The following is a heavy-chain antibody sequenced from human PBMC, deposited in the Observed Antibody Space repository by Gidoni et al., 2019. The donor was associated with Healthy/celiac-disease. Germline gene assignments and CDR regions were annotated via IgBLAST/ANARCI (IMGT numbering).Heavy chain of an antibody. V-gene: IGHV3-7*04. D-gene: IGHD3-10*01. CDR1: GFTFSSYW. J-gene: IGHJ4*02. Sequence: EVQLVESGGGLAQPGGSLRLSCAAPGFTFSSYWMSWVRQAPGKGLEWVANIKQDGSEKYYVDSVKGRFTISRDNAKNSLYLQMNSLRAEDTAMYYCARGSREYYFDYWGQGTLVTVSS. CDR2: IKQDGSEK. CDR3: ARGSREYYFDY.